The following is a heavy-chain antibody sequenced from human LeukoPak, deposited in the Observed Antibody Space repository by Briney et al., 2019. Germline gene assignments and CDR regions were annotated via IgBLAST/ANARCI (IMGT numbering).Heavy chain of an antibody. J-gene: IGHJ3*02. CDR2: IYDRGSRT. Sequence: GGSLRLSCTASGFTFSSFEMSWVRQAPGKGLEWVSTIYDRGSRTYYADSVKGRFTISRDNSRNTLYLQMNSLRAEDTAVYYCAKDPRKGWDDAFDIWGQGTMVTVSS. CDR3: AKDPRKGWDDAFDI. V-gene: IGHV3-23*01. CDR1: GFTFSSFE. D-gene: IGHD6-19*01.